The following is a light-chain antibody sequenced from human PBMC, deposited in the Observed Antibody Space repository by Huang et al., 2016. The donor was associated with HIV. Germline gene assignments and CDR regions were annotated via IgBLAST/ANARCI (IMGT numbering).Light chain of an antibody. Sequence: EIVLTQSPATLSLSPGESATLSCRASQHISGYLASYQQKPGQAPRLLIYYASTRATGITVRFSGSGSGTDFTFIISSLEPEDFAFYYCQQRDGWPLTFGGGTKVEIK. CDR3: QQRDGWPLT. CDR2: YAS. V-gene: IGKV3-11*01. J-gene: IGKJ4*01. CDR1: QHISGY.